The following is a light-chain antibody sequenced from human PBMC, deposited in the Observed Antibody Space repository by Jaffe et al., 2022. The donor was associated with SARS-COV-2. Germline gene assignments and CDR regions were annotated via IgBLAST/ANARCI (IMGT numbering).Light chain of an antibody. V-gene: IGKV3-20*01. CDR3: QQYGNSPWT. J-gene: IGKJ1*01. Sequence: EIVLTQSPGTLSLSPGERATLSCRASQSVSGSSLAWYQQRPGQAPRLLIYGASSRATGIPDRFTGSGSGTDFTLTISRLEPEDLAVYYCQQYGNSPWTFGQGTEVEIK. CDR2: GAS. CDR1: QSVSGSS.